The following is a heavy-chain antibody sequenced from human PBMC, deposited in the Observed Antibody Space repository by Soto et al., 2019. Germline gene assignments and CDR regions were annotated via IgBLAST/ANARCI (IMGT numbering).Heavy chain of an antibody. D-gene: IGHD3-22*01. Sequence: SLRLSCAFSGITVSSYYMSWVRQAAGKGLEWVSVIYAGTITYYADSVKGRFTIYRDNSKNTLNLEMNSLRVEDTAVYYCARIPYDNSGTIFDYWGQGTLVTVSS. CDR1: GITVSSYY. CDR3: ARIPYDNSGTIFDY. V-gene: IGHV3-53*01. CDR2: IYAGTIT. J-gene: IGHJ4*02.